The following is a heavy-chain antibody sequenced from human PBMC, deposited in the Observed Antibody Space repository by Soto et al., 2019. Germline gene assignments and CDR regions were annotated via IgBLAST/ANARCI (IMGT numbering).Heavy chain of an antibody. J-gene: IGHJ4*02. CDR3: ARGLGIAFDY. CDR1: GGTFSSYX. Sequence: QVQLVQSGAEVKKPGSSVKVSCKASGGTFSSYXXSXXXXXXXQXLEWMGGIIPIFGTANYAQKFQGRVTITADESXSTXYXXXSXXXXEXXAVYYCARGLGIAFDYWGQGTLVTVSS. D-gene: IGHD2-21*01. V-gene: IGHV1-69*12. CDR2: IIPIFGTA.